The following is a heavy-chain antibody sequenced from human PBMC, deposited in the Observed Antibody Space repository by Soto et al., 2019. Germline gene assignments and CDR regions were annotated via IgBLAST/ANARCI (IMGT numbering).Heavy chain of an antibody. V-gene: IGHV1-69*01. CDR1: GGTFSSYA. CDR2: IIPIFGTA. J-gene: IGHJ4*02. Sequence: QVQLVQSGAEVKKPGSSVKVSCQASGGTFSSYAISWVRQAPGQGLEWLGGIIPIFGTANYAQKFQGRVTITADESTSTAYMELSSLRSEDTAVYYCARGGSEDTARYYYCDYWGQGTLVTVSS. D-gene: IGHD5-18*01. CDR3: ARGGSEDTARYYYCDY.